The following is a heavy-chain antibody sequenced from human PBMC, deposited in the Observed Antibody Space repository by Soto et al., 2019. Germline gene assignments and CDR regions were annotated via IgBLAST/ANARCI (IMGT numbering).Heavy chain of an antibody. CDR1: GFTFSSYA. CDR3: AKEFIVVENGIRADDAFDF. Sequence: PGGSLRLSCAASGFTFSSYAMNWVRQAPGKGLEWVAGISGGGGSTYYADSVKGRFTISRDTSKNTVYLQLNSLRAEDTAVYYCAKEFIVVENGIRADDAFDFWGQGTLVTVSS. J-gene: IGHJ4*02. CDR2: ISGGGGST. V-gene: IGHV3-23*01. D-gene: IGHD2-21*01.